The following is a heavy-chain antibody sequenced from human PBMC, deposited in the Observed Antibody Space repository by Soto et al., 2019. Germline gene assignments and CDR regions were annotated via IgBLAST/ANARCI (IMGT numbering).Heavy chain of an antibody. V-gene: IGHV4-59*08. D-gene: IGHD3-22*01. J-gene: IGHJ3*02. CDR2: IFHTGTT. CDR1: VGSITNYY. CDR3: TTEAYDNSGSLAFDI. Sequence: SETLSLTCTVSVGSITNYYYSWIRPPPGKGLEWIGYIFHTGTTSYNPSLKSRVTLSVDTSQSQFSLKLNSVTAADTAVYYCTTEAYDNSGSLAFDIWGPGTLVTVSS.